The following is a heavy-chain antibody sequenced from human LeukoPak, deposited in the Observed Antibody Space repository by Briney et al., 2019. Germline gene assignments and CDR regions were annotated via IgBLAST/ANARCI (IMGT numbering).Heavy chain of an antibody. CDR1: GFTFSSYA. CDR2: ISGSGGTT. V-gene: IGHV3-23*01. Sequence: GGSLRLSCAASGFTFSSYAMNWVLQAPGKGLEWVSVISGSGGTTYYADSVKGRFTMSRDNSKNTLYLQMNSLRAEDTAVYYCAKEIYCSSTTCYGDDAFDIWGQGTMVTVSS. D-gene: IGHD2-2*01. CDR3: AKEIYCSSTTCYGDDAFDI. J-gene: IGHJ3*02.